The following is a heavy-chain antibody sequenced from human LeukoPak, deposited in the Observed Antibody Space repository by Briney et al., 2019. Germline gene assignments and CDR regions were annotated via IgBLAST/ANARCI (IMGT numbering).Heavy chain of an antibody. D-gene: IGHD6-19*01. V-gene: IGHV3-74*01. CDR3: ARAGWYRFDY. CDR2: MNSDGTTT. J-gene: IGHJ4*02. Sequence: GGSLRLSCAASGFNFSDHWMHWVRQVPGKGLLWVARMNSDGTTTNYADSVKGRFTISRDNAENTLFLQMNSLGADDTAVYYCARAGWYRFDYWGQGTLVTVSS. CDR1: GFNFSDHW.